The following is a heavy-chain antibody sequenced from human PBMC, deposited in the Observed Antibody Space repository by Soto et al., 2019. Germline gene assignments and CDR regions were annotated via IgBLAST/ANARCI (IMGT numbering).Heavy chain of an antibody. J-gene: IGHJ3*02. V-gene: IGHV4-4*02. CDR2: IYHSGSA. Sequence: SETLSLTCAVSGGSISSHYWWSWVRQPPGKGLEWIGEIYHSGSANSNPSLKSRVTISVEKSRNQFSLNLDSVTAADTAVYYCACCCSIRFHSAFDIWGQWTMVTVSS. CDR3: ACCCSIRFHSAFDI. D-gene: IGHD2-2*01. CDR1: GGSISSHYW.